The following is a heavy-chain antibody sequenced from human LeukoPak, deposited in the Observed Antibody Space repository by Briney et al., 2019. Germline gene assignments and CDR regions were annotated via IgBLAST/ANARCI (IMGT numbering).Heavy chain of an antibody. D-gene: IGHD1-26*01. CDR3: ATARHSGSTDYFDY. V-gene: IGHV1-24*01. CDR1: GYTLTELS. CDR2: FDPEDGET. J-gene: IGHJ4*02. Sequence: ASVKVSCKVSGYTLTELSMHWVRQAPGKGLEWMGGFDPEDGETIYARKFQGRVTMTEDTSTDTAYMELSSLRSEDTAVYYCATARHSGSTDYFDYWGRGTLVTVSS.